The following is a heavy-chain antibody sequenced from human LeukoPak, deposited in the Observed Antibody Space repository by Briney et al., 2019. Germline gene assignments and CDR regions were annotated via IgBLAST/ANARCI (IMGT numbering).Heavy chain of an antibody. CDR2: IWYDGSNK. J-gene: IGHJ4*02. Sequence: GRSLRLSCAASGFTFSSYGTHWVRQAPGKGLEWVAVIWYDGSNKYYADSVKGRFTISRDNSKNTLYLQMNSLRAEDTAVYYCAVLWFGELFGPYYFDYWGQGTLVTVSS. CDR3: AVLWFGELFGPYYFDY. V-gene: IGHV3-33*01. CDR1: GFTFSSYG. D-gene: IGHD3-10*01.